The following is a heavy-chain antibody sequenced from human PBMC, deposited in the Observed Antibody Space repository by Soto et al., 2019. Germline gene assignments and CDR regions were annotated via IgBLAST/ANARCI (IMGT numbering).Heavy chain of an antibody. CDR2: IYWDDDK. D-gene: IGHD3-3*01. CDR1: GFSLTTSGVG. Sequence: QITLNESGPTVVRPTETLTLTCRFSGFSLTTSGVGVGWIRQSPGKAPEWLALIYWDDDKRYSASLKSRFTIPKETSKNQVVLTVSDLDPTDTATYYCAHRVLRTVFGLVTTTVIYFDFWGQGTPVAVSS. J-gene: IGHJ4*02. V-gene: IGHV2-5*02. CDR3: AHRVLRTVFGLVTTTVIYFDF.